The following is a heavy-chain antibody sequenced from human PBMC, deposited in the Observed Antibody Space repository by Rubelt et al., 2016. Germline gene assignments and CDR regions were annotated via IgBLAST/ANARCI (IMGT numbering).Heavy chain of an antibody. D-gene: IGHD4-23*01. CDR3: ATSGGNGGDFDY. CDR1: GGSMSTYY. J-gene: IGHJ4*02. CDR2: MYYSGCT. Sequence: QLQLQESGPGLVKPSETLSLTCTVSGGSMSTYYWSWIRQPPGKGLEWIGYMYYSGCTNYNPSLKSRVTISMDTSKNQFFLKLSSVTAADTAVYYCATSGGNGGDFDYWGQGTLVTVSS. V-gene: IGHV4-59*01.